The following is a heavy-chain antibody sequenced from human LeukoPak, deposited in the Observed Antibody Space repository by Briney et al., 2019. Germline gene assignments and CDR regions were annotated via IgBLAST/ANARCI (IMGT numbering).Heavy chain of an antibody. Sequence: PLETLSLTCTVSGGSISSSSYYWGWIRQPPGKGLEWIGSFYYSGSTYYNPSLKSRVTISVDTSRNQFSLKLSSVTAADTAVYYCARPGYSYGVDYWGQGALVTVSS. V-gene: IGHV4-39*01. CDR1: GGSISSSSYY. CDR2: FYYSGST. J-gene: IGHJ4*02. CDR3: ARPGYSYGVDY. D-gene: IGHD5-18*01.